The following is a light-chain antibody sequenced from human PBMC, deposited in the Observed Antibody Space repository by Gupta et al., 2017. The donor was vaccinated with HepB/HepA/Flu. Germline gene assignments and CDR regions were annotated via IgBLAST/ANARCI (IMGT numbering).Light chain of an antibody. CDR3: HHRDRNHPVLT. Sequence: IQMTQSPSSLSASVGDRFTITCRASQSVSNYLNWYQQKPGKAPNLLIYAASSLQRGFHSSCSGSGDGNDLKVTINISQPEDFESYYCHHRDRNHPVLTFGHGTKVDIK. CDR2: AAS. V-gene: IGKV1-39*01. J-gene: IGKJ3*01. CDR1: QSVSNY.